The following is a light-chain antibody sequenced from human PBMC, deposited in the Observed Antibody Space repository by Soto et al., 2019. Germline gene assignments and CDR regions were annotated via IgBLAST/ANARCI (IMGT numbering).Light chain of an antibody. J-gene: IGLJ2*01. V-gene: IGLV2-11*01. CDR1: NSDVGGYNY. CDR2: VVT. CDR3: SSYAGSSTYVV. Sequence: QSALTQPRSVSGSPGQSVTISCTGTNSDVGGYNYVSWYQQHPGKAPKLMIYVVTKRPSGVPDRFSGSKSGSTASLTISGPQAEDEADYYCSSYAGSSTYVVFGGGTKLTVL.